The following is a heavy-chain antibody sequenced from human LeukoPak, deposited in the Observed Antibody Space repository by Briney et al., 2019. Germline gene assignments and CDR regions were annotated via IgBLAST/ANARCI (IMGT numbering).Heavy chain of an antibody. CDR3: AREGHYYGSGELPNY. CDR1: GFTFSSHW. J-gene: IGHJ4*02. D-gene: IGHD3-10*01. CDR2: IKQDGSEK. Sequence: GGSLRLSCAASGFTFSSHWMSWVRQAPGKGLEWVANIKQDGSEKYYVDSVKGRFTISRDNAKNSLYLQMNSLKTEDTAVYYCAREGHYYGSGELPNYWGQGTLVTVSS. V-gene: IGHV3-7*01.